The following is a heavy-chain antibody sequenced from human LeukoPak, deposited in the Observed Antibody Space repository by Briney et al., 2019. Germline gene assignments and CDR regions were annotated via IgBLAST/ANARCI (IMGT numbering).Heavy chain of an antibody. CDR2: SDSDESNR. D-gene: IGHD3-16*01. Sequence: GGSLRLSCAASGFTLTSYWMHWVRQAPGKGLVWVSRSDSDESNRSYADSVKGRFTISRDNAKNTLYLQMNSLRAEDTAVYFCTRDINWGSFDYWGQGTLVTVSS. J-gene: IGHJ4*02. V-gene: IGHV3-74*01. CDR3: TRDINWGSFDY. CDR1: GFTLTSYW.